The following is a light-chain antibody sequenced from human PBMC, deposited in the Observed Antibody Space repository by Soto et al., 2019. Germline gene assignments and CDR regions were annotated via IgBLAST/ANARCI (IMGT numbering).Light chain of an antibody. Sequence: EIVMTQSPATLSVSPGERATLSCRASQSVNRNLAWYQQKPGQAPRLLIHAVSTRATGIPARFSGSGSGTEFTLTISSLQSEDFAVYYCQQYNNWPETFGQGTKVDI. CDR1: QSVNRN. J-gene: IGKJ1*01. V-gene: IGKV3-15*01. CDR2: AVS. CDR3: QQYNNWPET.